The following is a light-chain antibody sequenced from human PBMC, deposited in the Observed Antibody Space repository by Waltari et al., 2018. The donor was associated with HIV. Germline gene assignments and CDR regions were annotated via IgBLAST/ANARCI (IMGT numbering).Light chain of an antibody. V-gene: IGKV1-39*01. CDR3: QQSYSTPHT. J-gene: IGKJ1*01. CDR2: AAS. CDR1: QNISSY. Sequence: DIQMTQSPSSLSASVGDRVTITCRASQNISSYLNWYHQKPGKAPKLLIYAASSLQSGVPSRFSGGGSGTKLTLTISSLQPEDFATYYCQQSYSTPHTFGQGTKVEIK.